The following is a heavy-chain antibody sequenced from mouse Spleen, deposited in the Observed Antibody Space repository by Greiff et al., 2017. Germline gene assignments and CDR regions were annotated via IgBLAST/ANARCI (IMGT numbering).Heavy chain of an antibody. J-gene: IGHJ2*01. CDR2: IDPSDSYT. V-gene: IGHV1-50*01. CDR3: ARRRDFIFDY. CDR1: GYTFTSYW. Sequence: QVQLKQPGAELVKPGASVKLSCKASGYTFTSYWMQWVKQRPGQGLEWIGEIDPSDSYTNYNQKFKGKATLTVDTSSSTAYMQLSSLTSEDSAVYYCARRRDFIFDYWGQGTTLTVSS. D-gene: IGHD1-1*01.